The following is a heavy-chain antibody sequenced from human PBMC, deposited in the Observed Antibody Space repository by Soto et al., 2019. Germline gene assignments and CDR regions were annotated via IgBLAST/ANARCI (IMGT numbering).Heavy chain of an antibody. Sequence: GGSLRLSCAASGFTFSTSWMSWVRQAPGKGLEWVANIKEDESEKFYVESVKGRFTISRDSAKNSLYLQMNSLRAEDTAVYYCARDSGGFWDYYNGMDVWGQGTTVTVSS. V-gene: IGHV3-7*03. D-gene: IGHD3-3*01. CDR3: ARDSGGFWDYYNGMDV. CDR2: IKEDESEK. CDR1: GFTFSTSW. J-gene: IGHJ6*02.